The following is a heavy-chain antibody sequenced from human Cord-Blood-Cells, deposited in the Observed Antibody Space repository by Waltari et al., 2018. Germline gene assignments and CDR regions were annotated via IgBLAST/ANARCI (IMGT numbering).Heavy chain of an antibody. CDR1: GGSISSSSYY. J-gene: IGHJ3*02. V-gene: IGHV4-39*01. CDR3: ARRADDAFDI. D-gene: IGHD1-26*01. CDR2: IYYSGST. Sequence: QLQLQESGPGLVKPSETLSLTCTVSGGSISSSSYYLGWIRQPPGKGLEWIGSIYYSGSTYYNPSLKSRVTISVDTSKNQFSLKLSSVTAADTAVYYCARRADDAFDIWGQGTMVTVSS.